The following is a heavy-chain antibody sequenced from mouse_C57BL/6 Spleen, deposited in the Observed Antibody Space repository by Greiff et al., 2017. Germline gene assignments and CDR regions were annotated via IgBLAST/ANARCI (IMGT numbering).Heavy chain of an antibody. Sequence: EVQLQQSGPELVKPGASVKLSCKASGYTFTDYYMPWVQQSPGKSLEWIAYINPNNGGTSYNQKFKGKSTLTVNKSTSTLYMELRSLTSEDAAFYECASSGTGFAYWGQGTLVTVSA. V-gene: IGHV1-22*01. CDR3: ASSGTGFAY. CDR2: INPNNGGT. J-gene: IGHJ3*01. CDR1: GYTFTDYY. D-gene: IGHD2-14*01.